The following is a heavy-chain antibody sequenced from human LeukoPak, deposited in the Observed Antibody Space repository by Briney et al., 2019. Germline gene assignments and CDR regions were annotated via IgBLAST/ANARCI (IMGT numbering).Heavy chain of an antibody. Sequence: SETLSLTCAVYGGSFSGYYWSWIRQPPGKGLEWIGEINHSGSTNYNPSLKSRVTISVDTSKNQFSLKLSSVTAADTAVYYCARDDGYSYGGVNDYWGQGTLVTVSS. CDR1: GGSFSGYY. V-gene: IGHV4-34*01. D-gene: IGHD5-18*01. J-gene: IGHJ4*02. CDR3: ARDDGYSYGGVNDY. CDR2: INHSGST.